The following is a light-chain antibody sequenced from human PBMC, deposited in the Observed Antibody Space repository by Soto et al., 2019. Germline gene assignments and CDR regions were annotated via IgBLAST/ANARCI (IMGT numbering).Light chain of an antibody. Sequence: DIQMTQSPSSLSASVGDRVTITCRASQSISNYLNWYQRKPGKAPKLLIYAASTLQSGVPSRISGSGSGTDFTLTISSLQPEDFATYYCQQSLRTPLTLGPGTKVDIK. J-gene: IGKJ3*01. CDR2: AAS. CDR3: QQSLRTPLT. CDR1: QSISNY. V-gene: IGKV1-39*01.